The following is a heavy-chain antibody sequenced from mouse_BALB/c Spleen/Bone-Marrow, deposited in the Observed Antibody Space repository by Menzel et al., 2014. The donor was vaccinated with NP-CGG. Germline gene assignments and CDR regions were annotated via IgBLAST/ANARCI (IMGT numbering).Heavy chain of an antibody. V-gene: IGHV1-5*01. D-gene: IGHD1-2*01. CDR3: TKITAATGYFDV. Sequence: EVQLQQSGTVLARPGASVKMSCKASGYTFTSYWMHWVKRRPGQGLEWIGAIYPGNSDTSYNQKFKGKAKLTAVTSTSTAYMELSSLTNEDSAVYYCTKITAATGYFDVWGAGTTVTVSS. J-gene: IGHJ1*01. CDR1: GYTFTSYW. CDR2: IYPGNSDT.